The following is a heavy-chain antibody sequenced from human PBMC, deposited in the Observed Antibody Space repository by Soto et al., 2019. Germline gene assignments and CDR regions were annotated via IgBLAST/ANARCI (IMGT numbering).Heavy chain of an antibody. CDR2: ISSSSSNI. CDR1: GFTSSSYS. Sequence: GGSLRLSCAASGFTSSSYSMNWVRQAPGKGLEWVSSISSSSSNIYYADSVKGRFTISRDNAKNSLYLQMNSLRAEDTALYYCARRGASGNFDYWGQGSLVTVSS. J-gene: IGHJ4*02. V-gene: IGHV3-21*01. CDR3: ARRGASGNFDY. D-gene: IGHD3-10*01.